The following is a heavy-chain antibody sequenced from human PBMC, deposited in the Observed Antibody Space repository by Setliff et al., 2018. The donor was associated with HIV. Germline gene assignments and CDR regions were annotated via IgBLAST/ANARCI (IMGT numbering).Heavy chain of an antibody. Sequence: KTSETLSLTCSVSGYSLSSGDYYWSWIRQPPGKGLEWIGYIYYSGSTCYNPSLKSRVTISVDTSKNQFSLKVSSVTAADTAVYYCARCGSETYPLCAFEMWGQGTLVTVSS. J-gene: IGHJ3*02. CDR2: IYYSGST. CDR3: ARCGSETYPLCAFEM. CDR1: GYSLSSGDYY. V-gene: IGHV4-30-4*08. D-gene: IGHD3-10*01.